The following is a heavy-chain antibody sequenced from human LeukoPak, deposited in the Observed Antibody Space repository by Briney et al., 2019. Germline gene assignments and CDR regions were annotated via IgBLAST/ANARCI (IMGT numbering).Heavy chain of an antibody. CDR1: GFTFSSYA. V-gene: IGHV3-23*01. D-gene: IGHD5-18*01. Sequence: PGGSLRLSCAASGFTFSSYAMSWVRQAPGKGLEWVSAISGSGGSTYYADSVKGRFTISRDNSKNTLYLQMNSLRAEDTAVYYCAKDSVDTAMVPTNYYYYYYMDVWGNGTTVTVSS. CDR3: AKDSVDTAMVPTNYYYYYYMDV. J-gene: IGHJ6*03. CDR2: ISGSGGST.